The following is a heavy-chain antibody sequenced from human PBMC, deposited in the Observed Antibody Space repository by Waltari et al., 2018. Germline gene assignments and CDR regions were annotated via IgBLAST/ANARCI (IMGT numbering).Heavy chain of an antibody. J-gene: IGHJ3*02. Sequence: EVQLVESGGGLFKPGGSLRLSCAASGFPSTNLPMHRVRQTPGRGLEWVSSIGPTSRYIYYVDSMKGRFTISRDNAKNSLSLQMDSLRAEDTAVYYCARMLDAFDIWGHGTMVTVSS. CDR2: IGPTSRYI. CDR1: GFPSTNLP. D-gene: IGHD3-10*02. V-gene: IGHV3-21*01. CDR3: ARMLDAFDI.